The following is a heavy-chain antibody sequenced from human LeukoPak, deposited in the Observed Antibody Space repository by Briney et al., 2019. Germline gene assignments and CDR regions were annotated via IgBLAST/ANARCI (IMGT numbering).Heavy chain of an antibody. V-gene: IGHV3-23*01. Sequence: GGSLRLSCEASGFTFSTYAMSWVRQAPGKGLEWVSGISGSGSITYYADSVKGRFTISRVNSNNTLFLEMSSLRVEDTAVYSCAKQTRYDSPAGGRGFDYWGQGTLVTVSS. D-gene: IGHD3-22*01. CDR2: ISGSGSIT. CDR3: AKQTRYDSPAGGRGFDY. CDR1: GFTFSTYA. J-gene: IGHJ4*02.